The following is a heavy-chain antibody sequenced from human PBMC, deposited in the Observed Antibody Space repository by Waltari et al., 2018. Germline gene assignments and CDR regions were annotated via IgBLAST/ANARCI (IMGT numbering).Heavy chain of an antibody. CDR1: GGTFSSYA. CDR3: ARGEFGDY. V-gene: IGHV1-69*05. J-gene: IGHJ4*02. Sequence: QVQLVQSGAEVKKPGSSVKVYCKASGGTFSSYAISWVRQATGQGIEWMGGIVPVFGTANYAHKFQGRVTITTDESTSTAYMELSSLRSEDTAVYDCARGEFGDYWGQGTLVTVSS. CDR2: IVPVFGTA. D-gene: IGHD3-10*01.